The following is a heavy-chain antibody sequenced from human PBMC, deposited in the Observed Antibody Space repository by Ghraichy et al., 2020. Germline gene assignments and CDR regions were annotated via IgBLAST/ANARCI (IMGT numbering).Heavy chain of an antibody. J-gene: IGHJ4*02. CDR3: AKDLYSGNSQKEY. Sequence: GGSLRLSCAASGFVFSNYAMTWVRQAPGKGLEGVSSISGSGDSTYYGDSVKGRFTISRDNSKNTVYLQMNSLRGEDTAVYYCAKDLYSGNSQKEYWGQGTLVTGSS. CDR1: GFVFSNYA. D-gene: IGHD1-26*01. CDR2: ISGSGDST. V-gene: IGHV3-23*01.